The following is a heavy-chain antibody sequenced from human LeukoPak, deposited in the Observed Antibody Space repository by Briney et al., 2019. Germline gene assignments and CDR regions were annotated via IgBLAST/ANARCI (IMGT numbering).Heavy chain of an antibody. V-gene: IGHV3-23*01. CDR1: GFTFSSYA. D-gene: IGHD3-22*01. J-gene: IGHJ5*02. CDR2: ISGSGGST. Sequence: GGSLRLSCAASGFTFSSYAMSWVRQAPGKGLEWVSAISGSGGSTYYADSVKGRFTISRDNSKNTLYLQMNSLRAEDTAVYYCAREYYYDSSGYYLAIWFDPRGQGTLVTVSS. CDR3: AREYYYDSSGYYLAIWFDP.